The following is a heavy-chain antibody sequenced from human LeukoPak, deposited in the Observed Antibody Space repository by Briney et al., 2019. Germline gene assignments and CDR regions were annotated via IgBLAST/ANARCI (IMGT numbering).Heavy chain of an antibody. V-gene: IGHV4-31*03. J-gene: IGHJ5*02. CDR1: GGSISSGGYY. CDR3: ARGVVSTGSDP. D-gene: IGHD2-21*01. Sequence: SETLSLTCTVSGGSISSGGYYWSWIRQHPGKGLEWIGYIYYSGGTYYNPSLKSRVTISVDTSKNQFSLKLSSVTAADTAVYYCARGVVSTGSDPWGQGTLVTVSS. CDR2: IYYSGGT.